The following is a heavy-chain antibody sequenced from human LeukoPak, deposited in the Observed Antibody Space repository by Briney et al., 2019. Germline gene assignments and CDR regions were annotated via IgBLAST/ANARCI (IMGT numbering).Heavy chain of an antibody. CDR2: IRSKANSYAT. CDR1: GFTFSGSA. Sequence: GGSLRLSCAASGFTFSGSAMHWVRQASGKGLEWVGRIRSKANSYATAYAASVKGRFTISRDDSKNTAYLQMNSLKTEDTAVYYCARETPDSSGWDWGQGTLVTVSS. CDR3: ARETPDSSGWD. J-gene: IGHJ4*02. V-gene: IGHV3-73*01. D-gene: IGHD6-19*01.